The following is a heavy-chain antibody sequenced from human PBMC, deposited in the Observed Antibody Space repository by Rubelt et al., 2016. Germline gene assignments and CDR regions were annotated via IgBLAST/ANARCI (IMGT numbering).Heavy chain of an antibody. D-gene: IGHD5-24*01. V-gene: IGHV4-39*01. CDR3: ARRSRDGRASHDAVDI. Sequence: QLQLQESGPGLVKPSETLSLTCTVSGGSISSSSYYWGWIRQPPGKGLEWIGSIYYSGSTYYNPSLKSRVTISVDTSKNHFALKLSSVTDADTAVYYCARRSRDGRASHDAVDIWGQGTMVTVSS. CDR1: GGSISSSSYY. J-gene: IGHJ3*02. CDR2: IYYSGST.